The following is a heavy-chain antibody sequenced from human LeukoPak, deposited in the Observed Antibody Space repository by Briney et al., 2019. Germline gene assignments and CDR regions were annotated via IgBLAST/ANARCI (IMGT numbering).Heavy chain of an antibody. CDR2: IYYSGST. V-gene: IGHV4-39*02. CDR3: ARDPSVVDTAMVPFDY. D-gene: IGHD5-18*01. Sequence: SETLSLTCTVSGGSISSSSYYWGWIRQPPGKGLEWIGSIYYSGSTYYNPSLKSRVTISVDTSKNQFSLKLSSVTAADTAVYYCARDPSVVDTAMVPFDYWGQGTLVTVSS. CDR1: GGSISSSSYY. J-gene: IGHJ4*02.